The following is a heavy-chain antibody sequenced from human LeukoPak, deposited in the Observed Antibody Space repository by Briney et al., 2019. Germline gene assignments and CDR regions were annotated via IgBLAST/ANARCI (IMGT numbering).Heavy chain of an antibody. Sequence: PSETLSLTCTVSGGSISSYYWSWVRQPPGKGLEWIGEIYHGGSINYNPSLKSRVTMSIDTSKNQFSLKLTSVTAADTAVYYCARAFGPEISWGQGTLVTVSS. CDR2: IYHGGSI. CDR3: ARAFGPEIS. J-gene: IGHJ5*02. D-gene: IGHD3-3*01. CDR1: GGSISSYY. V-gene: IGHV4-34*01.